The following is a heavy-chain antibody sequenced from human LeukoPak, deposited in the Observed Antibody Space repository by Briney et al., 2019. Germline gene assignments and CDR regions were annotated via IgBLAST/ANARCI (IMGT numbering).Heavy chain of an antibody. D-gene: IGHD6-13*01. J-gene: IGHJ5*02. V-gene: IGHV4-39*02. CDR3: ARDGSSSRRNWFDP. CDR2: IDYSGNT. CDR1: GGSISSSGYC. Sequence: SETLSLTCTVSGGSISSSGYCWGWIRQPPGKGLEWIGSIDYSGNTNYNPSLKSRVTIAVDMSKNQFSLKLSSVTAADTAVYYCARDGSSSRRNWFDPWGQGTLVTVSS.